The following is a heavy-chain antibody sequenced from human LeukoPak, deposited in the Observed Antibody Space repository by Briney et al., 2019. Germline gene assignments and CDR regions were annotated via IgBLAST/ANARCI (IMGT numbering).Heavy chain of an antibody. V-gene: IGHV4-59*01. CDR2: IYYSGST. J-gene: IGHJ4*02. CDR1: GGSISSYY. Sequence: SETLSLTCTVSGGSISSYYWSWIRQPPGKGLEWIGYIYYSGSTNYNPSLKSRVTISVDTSKNQFSLKLSSVTAAETAVYYCARVPLAAAGDYYFDYWGQGTLVTVSS. CDR3: ARVPLAAAGDYYFDY. D-gene: IGHD6-13*01.